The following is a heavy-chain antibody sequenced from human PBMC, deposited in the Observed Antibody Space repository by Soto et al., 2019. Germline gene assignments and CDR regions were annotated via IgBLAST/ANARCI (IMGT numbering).Heavy chain of an antibody. J-gene: IGHJ6*02. Sequence: PGGSLRLSCAASGFTFSSYGMHWVRQAPGKGLEWVAVISYDGSNEYYADSVKGRFTISRDNSKNTLYLQMNSLRAEDTAVYYCAKDYDYYGSGNHYYGMDVWGQGTTVTVSS. D-gene: IGHD3-10*01. CDR3: AKDYDYYGSGNHYYGMDV. CDR1: GFTFSSYG. V-gene: IGHV3-30*18. CDR2: ISYDGSNE.